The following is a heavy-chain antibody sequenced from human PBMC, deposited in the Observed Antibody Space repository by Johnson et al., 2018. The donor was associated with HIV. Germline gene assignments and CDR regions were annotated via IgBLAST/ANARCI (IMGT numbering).Heavy chain of an antibody. J-gene: IGHJ3*02. D-gene: IGHD1-26*01. CDR1: GFSFSNYA. Sequence: QVQLVESGGGVVQPGGSLRLTCKASGFSFSNYAIHWVRQAPGKGLEWVTFIQFDGSHKYSADFVKGRFTISRDTSKKSVFLQLNKLRPEDTAVYYCTTGGVSYYDSDAFDIWGQGTMVTVSS. CDR3: TTGGVSYYDSDAFDI. CDR2: IQFDGSHK. V-gene: IGHV3-30*02.